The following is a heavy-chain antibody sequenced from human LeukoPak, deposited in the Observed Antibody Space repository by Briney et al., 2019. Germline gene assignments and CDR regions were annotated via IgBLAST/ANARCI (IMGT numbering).Heavy chain of an antibody. CDR2: VYYTGGT. CDR3: ASIRVVTTFYYFYMDI. J-gene: IGHJ6*03. CDR1: GGSITNSNYY. D-gene: IGHD3-3*01. Sequence: SETLSLTCSVSGGSITNSNYYWGWIRQPPGKGLEWLGAVYYTGGTDYNTSLRGRVTLSVDTSRKQFSLRLTSVTAADTAAYYCASIRVVTTFYYFYMDIWGKGTTVTVSS. V-gene: IGHV4-39*01.